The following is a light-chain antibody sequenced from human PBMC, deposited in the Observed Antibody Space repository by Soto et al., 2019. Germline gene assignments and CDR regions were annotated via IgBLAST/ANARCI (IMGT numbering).Light chain of an antibody. V-gene: IGKV1-39*01. CDR1: QSISSW. J-gene: IGKJ1*01. CDR2: DAA. Sequence: DIQMTQSPSSLSASIEERVTITCRASQSISSWLAWYQQKPGKAPKLLIYDAASLESGVPSRFSGSGSGTDFTLTISSLQPEDFATYYCQQSYSNPRTFGQGTKVDIK. CDR3: QQSYSNPRT.